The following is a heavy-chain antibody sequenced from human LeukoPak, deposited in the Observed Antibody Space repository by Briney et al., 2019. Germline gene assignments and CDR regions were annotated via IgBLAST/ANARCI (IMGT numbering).Heavy chain of an antibody. CDR1: RFTFSNYW. Sequence: PGGSLRLSCTASRFTFSNYWMTWVRQAPGKGLEWVGNINQDASEINYVDSVKGRFTISRVNAENSLYLQMNSLRAEDTAVYYCARDRHSGYDFRQSYYFDYWGQGTLVTVSS. D-gene: IGHD5-12*01. V-gene: IGHV3-7*01. J-gene: IGHJ4*02. CDR2: INQDASEI. CDR3: ARDRHSGYDFRQSYYFDY.